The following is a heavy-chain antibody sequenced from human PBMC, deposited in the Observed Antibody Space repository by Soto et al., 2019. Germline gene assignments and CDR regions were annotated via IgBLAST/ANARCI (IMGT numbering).Heavy chain of an antibody. Sequence: QAGGSLRLSCAASGFTFSSYAMDWVRQAPGKGLEWVAFISYDGDNKDYAAAVKGRFTISRDNSMNTLHLQMNSLRPEDTALYYCAKPTSVTGRGSFDHWGQGILVTVSS. CDR1: GFTFSSYA. CDR3: AKPTSVTGRGSFDH. CDR2: ISYDGDNK. D-gene: IGHD4-17*01. V-gene: IGHV3-30*18. J-gene: IGHJ4*02.